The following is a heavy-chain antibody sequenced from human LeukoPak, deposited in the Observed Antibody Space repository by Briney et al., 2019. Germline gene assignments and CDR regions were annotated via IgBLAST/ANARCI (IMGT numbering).Heavy chain of an antibody. CDR3: PTRLSGSGRNFNPVEN. V-gene: IGHV3-23*01. D-gene: IGHD3-10*01. CDR2: IIGSDGST. Sequence: GGSLRLSREASAFTFSNSPMSWVRQAPGKGLEWVSAIIGSDGSTYHADSVKGRFTISSDNPKNTLYLQMNSIRAQYTAVYCWPTRLSGSGRNFNPVENWGQGTLVTVSS. J-gene: IGHJ4*02. CDR1: AFTFSNSP.